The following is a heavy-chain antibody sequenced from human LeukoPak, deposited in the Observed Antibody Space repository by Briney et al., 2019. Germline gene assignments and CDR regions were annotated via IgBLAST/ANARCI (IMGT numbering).Heavy chain of an antibody. CDR1: GGSISSSSYY. D-gene: IGHD6-19*01. Sequence: PSETLSLTCTVSGGSISSSSYYWGWIRRPPGKGLEWIGSIYYSGSTYYNPSLKSRVTISVDTSKNQFSLKLSSVTAADTAVFYCARHSSGWLFDYWGQGTLVTVSS. V-gene: IGHV4-39*01. J-gene: IGHJ4*02. CDR2: IYYSGST. CDR3: ARHSSGWLFDY.